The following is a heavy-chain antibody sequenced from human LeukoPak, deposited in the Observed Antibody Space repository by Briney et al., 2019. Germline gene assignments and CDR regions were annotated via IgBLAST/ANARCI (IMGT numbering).Heavy chain of an antibody. CDR2: IYYSGST. V-gene: IGHV4-59*06. J-gene: IGHJ6*02. CDR1: GGSISSYY. CDR3: ASQLNPHYGMDV. Sequence: SETLSLTCTVSGGSISSYYWSWIRQHPGKGLEWIGYIYYSGSTYYNPSLKSRVTISVDTSKNQFTLKLSSVTAADTAVYYCASQLNPHYGMDVWGQGTTVTVS. D-gene: IGHD1-1*01.